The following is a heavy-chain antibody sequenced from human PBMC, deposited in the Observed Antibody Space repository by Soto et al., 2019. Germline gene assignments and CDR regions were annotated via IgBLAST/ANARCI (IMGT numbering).Heavy chain of an antibody. Sequence: GGSLRLSCAASGFTFSSYAMRWVRQAPGKGLQWVAVIKSDGSDTRYTDSVKGRLTISRDNSKNTVFLQLDSLRIEDTAVYSCAGDITGSYSVDIWGQGTMVTVSS. CDR1: GFTFSSYA. J-gene: IGHJ3*02. D-gene: IGHD1-20*01. CDR2: IKSDGSDT. V-gene: IGHV3-30-3*01. CDR3: AGDITGSYSVDI.